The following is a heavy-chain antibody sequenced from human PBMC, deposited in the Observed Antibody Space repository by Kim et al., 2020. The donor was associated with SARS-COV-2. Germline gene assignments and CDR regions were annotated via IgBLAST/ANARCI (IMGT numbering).Heavy chain of an antibody. J-gene: IGHJ6*03. Sequence: SETLSLTCTVSGGSISSYYWSWIRQPPGKGLEWIGYIYYSGSTNYNPSLKSRVTISVDTSKNQFSLKLSSVTAADTAVYYCARTQDYDFGSGPFCYMDVWGKGTTVTVSS. CDR2: IYYSGST. D-gene: IGHD3-3*01. CDR1: GGSISSYY. V-gene: IGHV4-59*08. CDR3: ARTQDYDFGSGPFCYMDV.